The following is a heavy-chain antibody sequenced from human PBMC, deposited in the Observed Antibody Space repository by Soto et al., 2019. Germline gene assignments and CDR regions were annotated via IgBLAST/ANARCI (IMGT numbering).Heavy chain of an antibody. CDR2: VHSSRYP. V-gene: IGHV4-4*02. CDR3: AGQRLAGYGALDP. D-gene: IGHD6-19*01. J-gene: IGHJ5*02. CDR1: GGSVNNNKW. Sequence: QVQLHESGPGLVKPSETQSLTCAVSGGSVNNNKWWSWVRQPPGKGLEWIGEVHSSRYPNYNPSLRIPAAIFVDKPKSQFSVKLTSVTAADTGLYFCAGQRLAGYGALDPWGLGTLVTVSS.